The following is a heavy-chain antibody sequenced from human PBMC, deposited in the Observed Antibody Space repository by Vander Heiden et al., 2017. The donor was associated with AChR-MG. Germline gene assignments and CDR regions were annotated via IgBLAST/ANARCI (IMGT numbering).Heavy chain of an antibody. CDR2: MNPSTGGS. D-gene: IGHD1-26*01. CDR1: GYAFTGHY. J-gene: IGHJ5*02. V-gene: IGHV1-2*02. CDR3: ARLIWYESGSPFDV. Sequence: QVQLVQSGAEVKRPGASVKVSCKASGYAFTGHYLHWVRQAPGQGLEWMGWMNPSTGGSKYAQKFRGRVTMSRDTSNNTAYIELTRLRSDDTAIYYCARLIWYESGSPFDVWGQGTLVTVSS.